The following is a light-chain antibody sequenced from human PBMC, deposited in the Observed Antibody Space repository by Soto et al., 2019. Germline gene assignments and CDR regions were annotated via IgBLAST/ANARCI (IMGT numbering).Light chain of an antibody. J-gene: IGKJ2*01. CDR2: GAS. Sequence: EIVLTQSPGTLSLSPGERATLSCRASQNISSSSLAWYQQKPGQAPRLLLYGASSRATGIPDRFSGSGSGTDFTLTIHRLEPEDFAVYYCQQYGSSPPHTFGQGTKLDIK. V-gene: IGKV3-20*01. CDR3: QQYGSSPPHT. CDR1: QNISSSS.